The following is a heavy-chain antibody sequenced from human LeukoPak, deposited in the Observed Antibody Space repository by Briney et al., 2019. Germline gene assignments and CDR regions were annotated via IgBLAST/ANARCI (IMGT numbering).Heavy chain of an antibody. V-gene: IGHV4-31*03. CDR1: GGSISSGGYY. CDR2: IYYSGST. D-gene: IGHD6-13*01. CDR3: ARDRVTAAGYYFDY. Sequence: PSETLSLTCTVSGGSISSGGYYWSWIRQHPGKGLEWIGYIYYSGSTYYNPSLKSRVTISVDTSKNQFSLKLSSVTAADTAVYYCARDRVTAAGYYFDYWGQGTLVTVSS. J-gene: IGHJ4*02.